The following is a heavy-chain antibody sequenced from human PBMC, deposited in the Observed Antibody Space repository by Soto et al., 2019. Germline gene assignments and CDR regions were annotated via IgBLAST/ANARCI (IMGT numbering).Heavy chain of an antibody. Sequence: GGSLRLSCATSGFTFSNYWMTWVRQAPGKGLEWLANIKQDGSQTYYMDSVKGRFTVSRDNAKNSVYLQMNSLRAEDTAVYYCARIGYSSSSNDFWGQGTLVTVSP. V-gene: IGHV3-7*05. CDR3: ARIGYSSSSNDF. CDR2: IKQDGSQT. CDR1: GFTFSNYW. J-gene: IGHJ4*02. D-gene: IGHD6-6*01.